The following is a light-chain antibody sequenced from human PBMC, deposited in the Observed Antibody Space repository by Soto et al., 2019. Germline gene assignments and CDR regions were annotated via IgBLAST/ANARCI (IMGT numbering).Light chain of an antibody. CDR2: GAS. CDR1: QDISNY. Sequence: DIQMTQSPSSLSASVGDRVTITCQASQDISNYLNWYQQKPGKAPKLLIYGASNLETGVPSRFSGSGSGTDFTFTISSLQPEDIATDYCRQYHNRPYTFGQGTKLESK. J-gene: IGKJ2*01. V-gene: IGKV1-33*01. CDR3: RQYHNRPYT.